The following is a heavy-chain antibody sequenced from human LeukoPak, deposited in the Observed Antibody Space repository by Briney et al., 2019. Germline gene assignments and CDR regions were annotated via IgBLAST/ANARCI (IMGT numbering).Heavy chain of an antibody. D-gene: IGHD2-15*01. J-gene: IGHJ3*02. V-gene: IGHV3-20*04. CDR3: ARGRCSGGSCYNAFDI. CDR1: GFTFDDYG. Sequence: GGSLGLSCAASGFTFDDYGMSWVRQAPGKGLEWVSGINWNGGSTGYADSVKGRFTISGDNAKNSLYLQMNSLRAEDTALYYCARGRCSGGSCYNAFDIWGQGTMVTVSS. CDR2: INWNGGST.